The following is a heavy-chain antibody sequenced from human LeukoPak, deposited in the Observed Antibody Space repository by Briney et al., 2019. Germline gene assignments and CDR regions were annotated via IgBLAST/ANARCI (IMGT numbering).Heavy chain of an antibody. V-gene: IGHV3-21*01. CDR2: ISSSSSYI. CDR1: GFTFSSYS. J-gene: IGHJ3*02. D-gene: IGHD2-15*01. CDR3: AGERLDCSGGSCIDAFDI. Sequence: GGSLRLSCAASGFTFSSYSMNWVRQAPGKGLEWVSSISSSSSYIYYADSVKGRFTISRDNAKNSLYLQMNSLRAEDTAVYYCAGERLDCSGGSCIDAFDIWGQGTMVTVSS.